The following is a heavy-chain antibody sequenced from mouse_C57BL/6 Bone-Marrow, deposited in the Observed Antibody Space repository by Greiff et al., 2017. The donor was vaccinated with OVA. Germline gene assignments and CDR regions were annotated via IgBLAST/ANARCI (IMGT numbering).Heavy chain of an antibody. J-gene: IGHJ4*01. Sequence: VQLQQSGPELVKPGASVKLSCKASGYTFTSYDINWVKQRPGQGLEWIGWIYPRDGSTKYNEKVKGKATLTVDTSASTAYMELNSLTSEDSAVYFCAKGETAQATFYAMDYWGQGTSVTVSS. CDR1: GYTFTSYD. CDR3: AKGETAQATFYAMDY. D-gene: IGHD3-2*02. CDR2: IYPRDGST. V-gene: IGHV1-85*01.